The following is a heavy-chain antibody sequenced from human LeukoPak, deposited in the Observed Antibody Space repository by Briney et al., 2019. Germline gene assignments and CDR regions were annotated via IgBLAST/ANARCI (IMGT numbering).Heavy chain of an antibody. V-gene: IGHV4-39*01. CDR2: IYYSGST. D-gene: IGHD2-2*01. CDR3: ARYHSTWGLNY. Sequence: PSETLSLTCTVSGGSISSSSYYWGWIRQPPGKGLEWIGNIYYSGSTYYTTSLKSRVTISIDTSNNQFSLKLTSVTAADTAVYYCARYHSTWGLNYWGQGTLVTVSS. J-gene: IGHJ4*02. CDR1: GGSISSSSYY.